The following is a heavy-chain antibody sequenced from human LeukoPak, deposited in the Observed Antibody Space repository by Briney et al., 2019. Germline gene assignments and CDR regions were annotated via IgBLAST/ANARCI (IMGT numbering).Heavy chain of an antibody. CDR2: IYYSGST. V-gene: IGHV4-59*01. CDR1: GGSISSYY. D-gene: IGHD3-22*01. CDR3: ARDEYYDGWFDP. Sequence: SETLSLTCTVSGGSISSYYWSWIRQPPGKGLEWIGYIYYSGSTNYNPSLKSRVTISVDTSKNQFSLKLSSVTAVDTAVYYCARDEYYDGWFDPWGQGTLVTVSS. J-gene: IGHJ5*02.